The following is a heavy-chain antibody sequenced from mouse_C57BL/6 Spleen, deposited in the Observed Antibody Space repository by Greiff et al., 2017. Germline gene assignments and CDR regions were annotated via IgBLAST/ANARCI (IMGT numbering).Heavy chain of an antibody. Sequence: EVQLVESGGGLVKPGGSLKLSCAASGFTFSSYAMSWVRQTPEKRLEWVATISDGGSYTYYPDNVKGRFTISRDNANNNLYLQMSHLKSEDTAMYYCARDLDYGSTYAMDYWGQGTSVTVSS. V-gene: IGHV5-4*01. CDR2: ISDGGSYT. D-gene: IGHD1-1*01. CDR3: ARDLDYGSTYAMDY. CDR1: GFTFSSYA. J-gene: IGHJ4*01.